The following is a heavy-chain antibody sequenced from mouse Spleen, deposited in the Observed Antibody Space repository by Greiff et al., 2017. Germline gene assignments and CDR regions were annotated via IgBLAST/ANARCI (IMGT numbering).Heavy chain of an antibody. J-gene: IGHJ1*03. V-gene: IGHV1-63*01. CDR2: IYPGGGYT. CDR3: ASETGTRYFDV. D-gene: IGHD4-1*01. Sequence: QVQLQQSGAELVRPGTSVKMSCKASGYTFTNYGIGWAKQRPGHGLEWIGDIYPGGGYTNYNEKFKGKATLTADKSSSTAYMEFSSLTSEDSGIYDCASETGTRYFDVWGTGTTVTVSS. CDR1: GYTFTNYG.